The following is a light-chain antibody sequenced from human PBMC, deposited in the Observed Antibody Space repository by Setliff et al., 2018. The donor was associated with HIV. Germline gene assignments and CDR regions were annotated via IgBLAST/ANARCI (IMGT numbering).Light chain of an antibody. V-gene: IGLV2-11*01. J-gene: IGLJ1*01. CDR1: TSDVGNYDF. CDR3: CSYAGSHTFV. CDR2: DVN. Sequence: QSALAQPRSVSGSPGQSVTVSCTGTTSDVGNYDFVSWYQHHPGKAPTLMIYDVNKRPSGVPDRFSGSKSGNTASLTISGLQAEDEADFYCCSYAGSHTFVFGTGTKVPVL.